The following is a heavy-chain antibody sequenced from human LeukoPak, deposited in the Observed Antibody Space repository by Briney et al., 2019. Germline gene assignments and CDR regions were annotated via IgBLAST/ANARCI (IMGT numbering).Heavy chain of an antibody. J-gene: IGHJ4*02. CDR3: ARDRITMVGGVMPLLQP. CDR1: GFTFSSYG. Sequence: GGSLRLSCAASGFTFSSYGMHWVRQAPGKGLEWVAVIWFDGSNKNYADSVKGRFTISRDNSKNTLYLQMNSLRAEDTAVYYCARDRITMVGGVMPLLQPWGQGTLVTVSS. V-gene: IGHV3-33*01. D-gene: IGHD3-10*01. CDR2: IWFDGSNK.